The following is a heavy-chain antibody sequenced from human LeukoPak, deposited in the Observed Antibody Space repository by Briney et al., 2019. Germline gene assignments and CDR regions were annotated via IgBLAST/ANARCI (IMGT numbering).Heavy chain of an antibody. CDR2: IYYSGST. D-gene: IGHD4-17*01. CDR3: ARGLDGDYDY. V-gene: IGHV4-59*12. Sequence: SATLSLTCAVSGGSISQYYWSWLRQAPGKGLEWIGSIYYSGSTYYNPSLKSRVTISVDTSKNQFSLKLSSVTAADTAVYYCARGLDGDYDYWGQGTLVTVSS. J-gene: IGHJ4*02. CDR1: GGSISQYY.